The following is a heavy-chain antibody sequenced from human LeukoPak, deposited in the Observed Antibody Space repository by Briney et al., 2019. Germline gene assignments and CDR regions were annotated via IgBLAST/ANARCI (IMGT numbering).Heavy chain of an antibody. D-gene: IGHD3-10*01. Sequence: ASVKVSCKVSGYTLTELSMHWVRQAPGKGLEWMGGFDPEDGETIYAQKFQGRVTMTEDTSTDTAYMELSSPRSEDTAVYYCATLFITMVRGDNRYWFDPWGQGTLVTVSS. J-gene: IGHJ5*02. CDR1: GYTLTELS. V-gene: IGHV1-24*01. CDR2: FDPEDGET. CDR3: ATLFITMVRGDNRYWFDP.